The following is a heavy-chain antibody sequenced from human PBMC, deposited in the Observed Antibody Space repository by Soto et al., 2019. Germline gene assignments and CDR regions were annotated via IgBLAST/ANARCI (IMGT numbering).Heavy chain of an antibody. V-gene: IGHV3-11*01. CDR1: GFTFSDYY. D-gene: IGHD3-22*01. CDR2: ISSSGSTI. J-gene: IGHJ6*02. CDR3: ARDTYYYDSSGYNYYYYYGMDV. Sequence: PGGSLRLSCAASGFTFSDYYMSWIRQAPGKGLEWVSYISSSGSTIYYADSVKGRFTISRDNAKNSLYLQMNSLRAEDTAVYYCARDTYYYDSSGYNYYYYYGMDVWGQGTTVTVSS.